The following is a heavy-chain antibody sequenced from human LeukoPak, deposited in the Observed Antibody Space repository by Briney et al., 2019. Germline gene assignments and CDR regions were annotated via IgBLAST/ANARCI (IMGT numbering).Heavy chain of an antibody. V-gene: IGHV3-69-1*01. CDR3: ARTNTATTNWFDP. CDR1: GFTFSAYA. CDR2: IGSDNKP. D-gene: IGHD4-17*01. J-gene: IGHJ5*02. Sequence: PGGSLRLSCEASGFTFSAYAMTWVRQAPGQGLEWVSSIGSDNKPHYSESVKGRFTISRDNAKNSLYLQMNSLRAEDTAVYYCARTNTATTNWFDPWGQGTLVTVSS.